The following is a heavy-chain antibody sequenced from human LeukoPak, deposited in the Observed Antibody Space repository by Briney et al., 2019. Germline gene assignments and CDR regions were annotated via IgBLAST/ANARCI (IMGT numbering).Heavy chain of an antibody. CDR1: GGSISSYY. CDR3: AGGGDGYQTRFDY. CDR2: IYYSGSSGST. V-gene: IGHV4-59*01. Sequence: SQTLSLTCTVSGGSISSYYWNWIRQPPGKGLEWIGYIYYSGSSGSTNYNPSLRSLVTTTADTSKTQFSLKMTSVTAADTAVYYCAGGGDGYQTRFDYWGQGTLLTVSS. J-gene: IGHJ4*02. D-gene: IGHD5-24*01.